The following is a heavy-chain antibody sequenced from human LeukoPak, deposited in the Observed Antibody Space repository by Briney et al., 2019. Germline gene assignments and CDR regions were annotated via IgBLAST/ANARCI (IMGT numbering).Heavy chain of an antibody. CDR2: ISCDGSIT. Sequence: GGSLRLSCAASGFTISGYWMHWVRQAPGKGLVWVSRISCDGSITAYADSVKGRFTISRDKAKNTLYLQMNSLRAEDTAVYYCARGRAGNYYNHNDYWGQGTLVTVSS. CDR3: ARGRAGNYYNHNDY. J-gene: IGHJ4*01. CDR1: GFTISGYW. V-gene: IGHV3-74*01. D-gene: IGHD3-10*01.